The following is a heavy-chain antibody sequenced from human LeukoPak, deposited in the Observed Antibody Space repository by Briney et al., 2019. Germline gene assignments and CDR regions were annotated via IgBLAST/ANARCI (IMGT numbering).Heavy chain of an antibody. Sequence: SQTLSLTCTVSGGSISSGGYYWSWIRQHPGKGLEWIGYIYYSGSTYYNPSLKSRVTLSVDTSKNQFSLKLDSVTAADTGVYYCASRCIVVVTAIRSWAQGTQVRVS. CDR3: ASRCIVVVTAIRS. D-gene: IGHD2-21*02. CDR2: IYYSGST. V-gene: IGHV4-31*03. CDR1: GGSISSGGYY. J-gene: IGHJ5*02.